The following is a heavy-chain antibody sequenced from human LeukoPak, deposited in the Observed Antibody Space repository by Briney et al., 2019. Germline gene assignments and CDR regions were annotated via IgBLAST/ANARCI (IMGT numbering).Heavy chain of an antibody. V-gene: IGHV3-23*01. J-gene: IGHJ4*02. CDR2: ISDSGGST. CDR3: AKRGNSWSYFDY. Sequence: GGSLRLSCAASGFTFSDYAMTWVRQAPGKGLQWVSLISDSGGSTYYADSVKGRFTVSRDNSKATLYLQMNSLRADDTAVYFCAKRGNSWSYFDYWGQGTLVTVSS. CDR1: GFTFSDYA. D-gene: IGHD5-18*01.